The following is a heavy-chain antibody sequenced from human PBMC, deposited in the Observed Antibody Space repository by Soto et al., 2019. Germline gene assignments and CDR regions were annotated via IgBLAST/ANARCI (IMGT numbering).Heavy chain of an antibody. CDR3: ARHTAYCGGDCNAFDI. D-gene: IGHD2-21*02. CDR1: GYSFTSYW. CDR2: IDPSDSYT. J-gene: IGHJ3*02. V-gene: IGHV5-10-1*01. Sequence: GESLKISCKCSGYSFTSYWISWVRQMPGKGLEWMGRIDPSDSYTNYSTSFQGYVTNSADKSISTAYLQWSSLKASDTAMYYCARHTAYCGGDCNAFDIWGKGTMVTVS.